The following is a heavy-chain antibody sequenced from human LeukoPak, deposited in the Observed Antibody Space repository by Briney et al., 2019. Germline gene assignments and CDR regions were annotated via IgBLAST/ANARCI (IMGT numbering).Heavy chain of an antibody. CDR3: ARTSTTVKSFDY. D-gene: IGHD4-17*01. J-gene: IGHJ4*02. CDR1: GFSLSTSGMC. CDR2: IDWDDDK. V-gene: IGHV2-70*11. Sequence: SGPTLVNPTQTLTLTCTFSGFSLSTSGMCVSWIRQPPGKALEWLARIDWDDDKYYSTSLKTRLTISKDTSKNQVVLTMTNTDPVGTATYYCARTSTTVKSFDYRGQGTLVTVSS.